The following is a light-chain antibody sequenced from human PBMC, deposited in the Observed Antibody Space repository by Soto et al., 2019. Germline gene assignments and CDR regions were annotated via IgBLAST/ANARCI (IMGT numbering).Light chain of an antibody. CDR2: KAS. CDR1: QSISSW. Sequence: DIQMTQSPSTLSASVGDRVTITCRASQSISSWLAWYQQKPGKAPKLLIYKASCLESGVPSRFSGSGSGTEFTLTISSLQPDDFATYYCQQYNSFPTFGQGTKVEIK. CDR3: QQYNSFPT. V-gene: IGKV1-5*03. J-gene: IGKJ1*01.